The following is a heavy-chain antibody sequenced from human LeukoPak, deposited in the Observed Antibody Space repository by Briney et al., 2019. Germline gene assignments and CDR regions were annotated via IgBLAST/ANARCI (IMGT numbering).Heavy chain of an antibody. CDR1: GASVTNGLYY. CDR3: ARRVYDHYYYMDV. J-gene: IGHJ6*03. V-gene: IGHV4-61*01. CDR2: IDYRGNT. Sequence: SETLSLTCAVSGASVTNGLYYWSWIRQTPGKGLEWIGYIDYRGNTKYNPSLQSRVFIFVDTSESQFSLRLSSVTAADTAVYYCARRVYDHYYYMDVWGSGTTVTVSS. D-gene: IGHD2/OR15-2a*01.